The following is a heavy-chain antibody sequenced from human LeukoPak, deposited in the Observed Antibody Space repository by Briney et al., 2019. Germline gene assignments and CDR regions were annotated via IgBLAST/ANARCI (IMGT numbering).Heavy chain of an antibody. CDR1: GYSFTSYW. J-gene: IGHJ4*02. Sequence: GESLRISCKGPGYSFTSYWISWVRQMPGKGLEWMGRIDPSDSYTNYSPSFQGHVTISADKSISTAYLQWSSLKASDTAMYYCARSPRTPVYDSSGYYYFDYWGQGTLVTVSS. CDR2: IDPSDSYT. CDR3: ARSPRTPVYDSSGYYYFDY. V-gene: IGHV5-10-1*01. D-gene: IGHD3-22*01.